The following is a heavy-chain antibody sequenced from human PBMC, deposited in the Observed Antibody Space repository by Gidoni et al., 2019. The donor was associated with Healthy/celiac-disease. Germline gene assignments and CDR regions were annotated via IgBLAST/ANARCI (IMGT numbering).Heavy chain of an antibody. J-gene: IGHJ4*02. D-gene: IGHD6-19*01. CDR1: GFTFSSYA. CDR2: ISGSGGST. V-gene: IGHV3-23*01. CDR3: AKDQDRWQWLYYFDY. Sequence: EVQLLESGGGLVQPGGSLRLSCAASGFTFSSYAMSWVRQAPGQGLEWVSAISGSGGSTYYEDSVKGRFTISRDNSKNTLYLQMNSLRAEDTAVYYCAKDQDRWQWLYYFDYWGQGTLVTVSS.